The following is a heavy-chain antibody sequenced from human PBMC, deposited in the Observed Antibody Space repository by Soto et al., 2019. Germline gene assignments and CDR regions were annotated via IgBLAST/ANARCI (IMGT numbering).Heavy chain of an antibody. CDR3: ATAHNSGWYLFDY. CDR2: IIPLFGKA. V-gene: IGHV1-69*06. Sequence: SVKVSCKASGGSFSTLGINWVRQTPGQGLEWMGGIIPLFGKARYAETSQGRVTITADTSTGTAYMEVSSLRSDDTAVFYCATAHNSGWYLFDYWGPGTLVTVSS. D-gene: IGHD6-19*01. CDR1: GGSFSTLG. J-gene: IGHJ4*02.